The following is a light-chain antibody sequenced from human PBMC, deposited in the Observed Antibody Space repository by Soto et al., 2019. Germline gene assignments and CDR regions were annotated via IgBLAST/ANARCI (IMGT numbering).Light chain of an antibody. Sequence: DIQMTQSPSALSAAVGDRVTITCRASQDISNRLGWFQQRPGKAPKRLIYSASGLETGVPSRFSGTGSGTYFTLTIISLQPEDFATYFCQQYNRYPLTFGGGTKVEIK. CDR1: QDISNR. CDR2: SAS. J-gene: IGKJ4*01. CDR3: QQYNRYPLT. V-gene: IGKV1-16*01.